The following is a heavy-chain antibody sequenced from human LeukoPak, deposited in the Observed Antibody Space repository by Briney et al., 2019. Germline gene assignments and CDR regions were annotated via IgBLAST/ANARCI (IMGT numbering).Heavy chain of an antibody. Sequence: SETLSLTCAVYGGSFSGYYWSWIRQPPGKGLEWIGEINHSGSTNYNPSLKSRVTISVDTSKNQFSLKLSSVTAADTAVYYCARGRTNAVTYYDFWSDRNWFDPWGQGTLVTVSS. CDR3: ARGRTNAVTYYDFWSDRNWFDP. CDR1: GGSFSGYY. D-gene: IGHD3-3*01. V-gene: IGHV4-34*01. CDR2: INHSGST. J-gene: IGHJ5*02.